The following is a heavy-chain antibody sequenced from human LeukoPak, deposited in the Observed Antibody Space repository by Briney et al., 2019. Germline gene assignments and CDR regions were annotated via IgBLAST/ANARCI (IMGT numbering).Heavy chain of an antibody. D-gene: IGHD3-3*01. V-gene: IGHV4-34*01. CDR2: INHSGST. J-gene: IGHJ5*02. CDR3: ARDHYDFWSGYRSWFDP. Sequence: SETLSLTCAVYGGSFSGYYWSWIRQPPGKGLEWIGEINHSGSTNYNPSLKSRVTISVDTSKNQFSLKLSSVTAADTAVYYCARDHYDFWSGYRSWFDPWGQGTLVTVSS. CDR1: GGSFSGYY.